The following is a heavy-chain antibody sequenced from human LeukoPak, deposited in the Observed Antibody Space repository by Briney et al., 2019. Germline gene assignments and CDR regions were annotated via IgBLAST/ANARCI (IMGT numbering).Heavy chain of an antibody. CDR1: GYTFTSYD. D-gene: IGHD3-3*01. V-gene: IGHV1-8*01. Sequence: ASVKVSCKASGYTFTSYDVNWVRQATGQGLEWMGWMNPNSDNTGYAQKFQGRVTMTRNTSISTAYMELSSLRSEDTAVYYCARAPKWSGSYYYMDVWGKGTTVTISS. CDR3: ARAPKWSGSYYYMDV. J-gene: IGHJ6*03. CDR2: MNPNSDNT.